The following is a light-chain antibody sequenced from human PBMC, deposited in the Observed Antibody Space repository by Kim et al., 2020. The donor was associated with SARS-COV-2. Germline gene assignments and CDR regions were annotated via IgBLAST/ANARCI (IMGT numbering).Light chain of an antibody. V-gene: IGKV3-15*01. J-gene: IGKJ1*01. CDR3: QQYVNWPQT. CDR2: GAS. CDR1: QNVSNN. Sequence: IVLTQSPATLSVSPGERATLSCRASQNVSNNLAWYQQRLGKAPRLLIYGASTRATGLPARFSGGGSGAEFTLTISSLQSEDFAVYYCQQYVNWPQTFGQGTKVDIK.